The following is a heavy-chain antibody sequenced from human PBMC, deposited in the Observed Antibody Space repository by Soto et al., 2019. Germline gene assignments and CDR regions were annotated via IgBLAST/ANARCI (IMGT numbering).Heavy chain of an antibody. J-gene: IGHJ4*02. CDR2: INHSGST. CDR3: ARGGISSAAGSPFDY. Sequence: QVQLQQWGAGLLKPSETLSLTCAVYGGSFSGYYWSWIRQPPGKGLEWIGEINHSGSTNYNPFLKTRVTIXXAXSXXQFSLKLSSVTAADTAVYYCARGGISSAAGSPFDYWGQGTLVTVSS. V-gene: IGHV4-34*01. CDR1: GGSFSGYY. D-gene: IGHD6-13*01.